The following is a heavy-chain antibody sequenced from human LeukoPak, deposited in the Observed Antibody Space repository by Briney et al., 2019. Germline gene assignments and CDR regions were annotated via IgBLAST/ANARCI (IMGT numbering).Heavy chain of an antibody. CDR3: AKTDLTIITHMDV. J-gene: IGHJ6*03. Sequence: PGRSLRLSCAASGFTFSSYGMHWVRQAPGKGLEWVAVIAYDGSNKYYADSVKGRFTISRDNSKNTVFLQMNSLRTEDTAVYYCAKTDLTIITHMDVWGKGTTVTVSS. CDR2: IAYDGSNK. CDR1: GFTFSSYG. V-gene: IGHV3-30*18. D-gene: IGHD3-3*01.